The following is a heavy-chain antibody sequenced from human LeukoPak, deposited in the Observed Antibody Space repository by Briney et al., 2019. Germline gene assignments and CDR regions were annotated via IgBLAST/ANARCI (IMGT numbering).Heavy chain of an antibody. V-gene: IGHV1-24*01. D-gene: IGHD3-16*01. Sequence: ASVKVSCKVSGYTLTELSMHWVRQAPGKGLEWMGGFDPEDGETIYAQKFQGRVTMTRDTSTSTVYMELSSLRSEDTAVYYCARDPGGNDGYTYYFDYWGQGTLVTVSS. CDR3: ARDPGGNDGYTYYFDY. CDR2: FDPEDGET. J-gene: IGHJ4*02. CDR1: GYTLTELS.